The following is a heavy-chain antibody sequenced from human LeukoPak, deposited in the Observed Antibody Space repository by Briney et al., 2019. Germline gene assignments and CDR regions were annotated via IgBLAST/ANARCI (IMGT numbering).Heavy chain of an antibody. J-gene: IGHJ4*02. D-gene: IGHD3-10*01. CDR1: GFTFSSYA. V-gene: IGHV3-30-3*01. CDR3: ARAWFGENTLDY. CDR2: ISYDGSNK. Sequence: PGGSLRLSCAASGFTFSSYAMHWVRQAPGKGLEWVAVISYDGSNKYYADSVKGRFTISRDNSKNTLYLQMNSLRAEDTAVYYCARAWFGENTLDYWGQGTLVTVSS.